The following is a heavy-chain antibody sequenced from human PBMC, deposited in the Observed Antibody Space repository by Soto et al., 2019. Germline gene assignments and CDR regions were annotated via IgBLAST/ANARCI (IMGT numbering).Heavy chain of an antibody. CDR3: AKGLSGWSGYYYMDV. V-gene: IGHV3-30*18. CDR2: ISYDGSNK. D-gene: IGHD6-19*01. J-gene: IGHJ6*03. Sequence: GGSLRLSCAASGFTFSSYGMHWVRQAPGKGLEWVAVISYDGSNKYYADSVKGRFTISRDNSKNTLYLQMNSLRAEDTAVYYCAKGLSGWSGYYYMDVWGKGTTVTVS. CDR1: GFTFSSYG.